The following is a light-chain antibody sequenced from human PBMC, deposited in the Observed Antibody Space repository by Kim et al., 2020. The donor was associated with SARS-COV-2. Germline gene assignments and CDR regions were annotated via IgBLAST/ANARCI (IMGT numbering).Light chain of an antibody. J-gene: IGKJ1*01. CDR3: QQYGDPTRT. V-gene: IGKV3-20*01. Sequence: PGERATRTCRASQSGRSNYLAWYQQKPGQAPRLRIYTASPRATGIPDRFSGSGSGTYFTLTISRLEPEDFAVYYCQQYGDPTRTFGQVTKVDIK. CDR1: QSGRSNY. CDR2: TAS.